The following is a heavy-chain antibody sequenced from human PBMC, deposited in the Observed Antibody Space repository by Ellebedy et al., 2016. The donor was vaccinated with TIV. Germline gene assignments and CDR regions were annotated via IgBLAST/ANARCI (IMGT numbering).Heavy chain of an antibody. D-gene: IGHD6-13*01. CDR1: GFIFSDYY. CDR3: ARDARFIDQQHNWFDP. J-gene: IGHJ5*02. CDR2: LRNIGHTI. Sequence: GGSLRLSCAASGFIFSDYYMSWIRQAPGKGLEWFSSLRNIGHTIYYADSVKGRFTISWDNAENSLYLQMNSLRPEDTAVYYCARDARFIDQQHNWFDPWGQGTLVTVSS. V-gene: IGHV3-11*01.